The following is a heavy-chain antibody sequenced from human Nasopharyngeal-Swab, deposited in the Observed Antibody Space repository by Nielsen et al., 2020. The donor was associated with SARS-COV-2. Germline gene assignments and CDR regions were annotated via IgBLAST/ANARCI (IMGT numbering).Heavy chain of an antibody. CDR1: RFTFSSYA. Sequence: GESLTISCAASRFTFSSYAMCWVRQAPGKGLEWVPAISGSGGRTYYGDSVKGRFTISRDNSKNTLYLQMNSLRADDTAVYYCASRSLLSGGAFDYWGQGTLVIVSS. D-gene: IGHD2-21*01. CDR2: ISGSGGRT. J-gene: IGHJ4*02. V-gene: IGHV3-23*01. CDR3: ASRSLLSGGAFDY.